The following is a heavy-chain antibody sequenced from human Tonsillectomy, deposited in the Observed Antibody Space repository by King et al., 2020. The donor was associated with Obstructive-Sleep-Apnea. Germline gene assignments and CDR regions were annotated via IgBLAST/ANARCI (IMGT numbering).Heavy chain of an antibody. CDR3: ARSDYDILTGYYYYYGMDV. Sequence: VQLVESGGGVVQPGRSLRLSCAASGFTFSSYAMHWVRQAPGKGLEWVAVISYDGSNKYYADSVKGRLTISRDNSKNTLYLQMNSLRAEDTAVYYCARSDYDILTGYYYYYGMDVWGQGTTVTVSS. D-gene: IGHD3-9*01. CDR2: ISYDGSNK. J-gene: IGHJ6*02. CDR1: GFTFSSYA. V-gene: IGHV3-30-3*01.